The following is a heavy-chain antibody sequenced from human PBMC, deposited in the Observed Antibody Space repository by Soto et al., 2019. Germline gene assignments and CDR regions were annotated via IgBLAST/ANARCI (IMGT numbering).Heavy chain of an antibody. CDR3: AREVEAQTSFDY. D-gene: IGHD1-1*01. CDR2: IYYSGST. V-gene: IGHV4-61*01. Sequence: QVQLQESGPGLVKPSETLSLTCTVSGGSVSSGSYYWSWIRQPPGKGLEWIGYIYYSGSTNYNPSLKIRVTISVDTSKNQFSLKLSSVTAADTAVYYCAREVEAQTSFDYWGQGTLVTVSS. CDR1: GGSVSSGSYY. J-gene: IGHJ4*02.